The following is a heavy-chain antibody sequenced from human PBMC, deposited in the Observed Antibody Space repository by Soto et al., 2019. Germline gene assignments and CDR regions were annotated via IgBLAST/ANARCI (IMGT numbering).Heavy chain of an antibody. CDR3: ARRYSSGRDY. D-gene: IGHD6-19*01. J-gene: IGHJ4*02. CDR1: GYTLTSYD. CDR2: MNPNSGNT. V-gene: IGHV1-8*01. Sequence: GASVKVCCKASGYTLTSYDINWVRQATGQGLEWMGWMNPNSGNTGYAQKFQGRVTMTRNTSISTAHMELSSLRSEDTAVYYCARRYSSGRDYWGQGTLVTVSS.